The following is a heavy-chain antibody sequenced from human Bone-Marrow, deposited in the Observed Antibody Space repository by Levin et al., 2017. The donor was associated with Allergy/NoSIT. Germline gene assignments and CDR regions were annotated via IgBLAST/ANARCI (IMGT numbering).Heavy chain of an antibody. J-gene: IGHJ3*01. CDR1: GFIFDDYA. CDR3: TKQKTTVTFDAFDV. V-gene: IGHV3-9*01. CDR2: ISWNSHRL. D-gene: IGHD4-17*01. Sequence: LSLTCAASGFIFDDYAMHWVRHVPGKGLEWVAGISWNSHRLGYADSVKGRFTISSDNAKNSLFLEMDRLRPEDTALYYCTKQKTTVTFDAFDVWGQGTMITVSA.